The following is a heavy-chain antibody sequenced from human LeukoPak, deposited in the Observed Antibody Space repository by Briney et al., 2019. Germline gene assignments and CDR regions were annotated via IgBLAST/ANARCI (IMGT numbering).Heavy chain of an antibody. V-gene: IGHV3-11*01. D-gene: IGHD1-1*01. CDR2: ISNSDGSI. J-gene: IGHJ4*02. Sequence: SLCLSCVVSGFTFSNNYISWCRHSPPTGLEWHSFISNSDGSIYYEDSVKGRLTISTDNAKNKLYLQMNSLRADDTAAYYFATNLPPQNECWLMFDSWGQGPLVTVS. CDR1: GFTFSNNY. CDR3: ATNLPPQNECWLMFDS.